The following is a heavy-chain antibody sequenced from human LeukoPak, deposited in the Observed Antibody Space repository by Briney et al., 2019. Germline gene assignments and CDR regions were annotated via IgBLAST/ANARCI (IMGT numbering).Heavy chain of an antibody. CDR3: ARDLSTAYYYYYMDV. V-gene: IGHV1-69*05. Sequence: GSSVKVSCKASGGTFSSYAISWVRQAPGQGLGWMGGIIPIFGTANYAQKFQGRVTITTDESTSTAYMELSSLRSEDTAVYYCARDLSTAYYYYYMDVWGKGTTVTVSS. D-gene: IGHD5-18*01. CDR2: IIPIFGTA. CDR1: GGTFSSYA. J-gene: IGHJ6*03.